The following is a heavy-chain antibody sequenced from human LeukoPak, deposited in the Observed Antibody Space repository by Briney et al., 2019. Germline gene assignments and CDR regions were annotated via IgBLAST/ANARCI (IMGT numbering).Heavy chain of an antibody. D-gene: IGHD6-19*01. V-gene: IGHV1-2*02. J-gene: IGHJ4*02. CDR3: ARIGAKYSSGWYYFDY. CDR2: INPNGGGA. CDR1: GYTFTGYY. Sequence: ASVKVSCKASGYTFTGYYMHWVRQAPGQGLEWMGWINPNGGGANYAQKFQGRVTMTRDTSISTAYMELSRLRSDDTAVYYCARIGAKYSSGWYYFDYWGQGTLVTVSS.